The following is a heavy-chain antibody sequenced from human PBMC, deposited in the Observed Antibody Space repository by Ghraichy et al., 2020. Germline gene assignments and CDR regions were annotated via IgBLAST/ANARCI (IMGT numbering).Heavy chain of an antibody. V-gene: IGHV4-59*01. J-gene: IGHJ5*02. Sequence: SETLSLTCTVSGDSLNNYYWSWIRQAPGKGLEWIGSIYHNGRTKYNPSLKSRVTMSVETSKNQFSLSLTSVTAADTAVFYCARDQEWRASSSGFDTWGQGTLVSVSP. D-gene: IGHD2-2*01. CDR2: IYHNGRT. CDR3: ARDQEWRASSSGFDT. CDR1: GDSLNNYY.